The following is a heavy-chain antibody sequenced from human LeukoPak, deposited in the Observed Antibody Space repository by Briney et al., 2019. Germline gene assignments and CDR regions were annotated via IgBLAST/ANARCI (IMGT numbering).Heavy chain of an antibody. CDR1: GYTFTGYY. CDR3: ARVDYDLWSGSNWFDP. Sequence: ASVKVPCKASGYTFTGYYMHWVRQAPGQGLEWMGWINPNSGDTKYAQKFRGRVTMTRDTSISTAYMELSRLKSDDTAVYHCARVDYDLWSGSNWFDPWGQGTLVTVSS. J-gene: IGHJ5*02. CDR2: INPNSGDT. V-gene: IGHV1-2*02. D-gene: IGHD3-3*01.